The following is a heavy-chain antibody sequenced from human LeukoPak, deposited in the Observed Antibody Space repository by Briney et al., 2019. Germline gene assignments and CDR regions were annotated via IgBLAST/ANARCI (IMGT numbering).Heavy chain of an antibody. CDR3: TRDPLYDALDS. CDR2: IQPDGSQG. J-gene: IGHJ4*02. CDR1: GFTFGSYW. Sequence: GGSLRLSCVASGFTFGSYWMTWVRQAPGKGLEWVANIQPDGSQGLYVDSVKGRFIISRDNAKKSLYLQMNSLRAEDTAVYYCTRDPLYDALDSWGQGTLVTVSS. D-gene: IGHD3-3*01. V-gene: IGHV3-7*01.